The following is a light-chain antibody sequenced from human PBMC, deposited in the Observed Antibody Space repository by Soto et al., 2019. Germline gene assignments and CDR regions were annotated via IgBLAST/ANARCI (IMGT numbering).Light chain of an antibody. CDR2: GAS. Sequence: EMVLTQSPGTLSLSPGERATLSCRASQSVSSSYLAWYQQKPGQAPRLLIYGASSRATGIPDRFSGSGTGKDFNLTISRLEHEDFEMYYCPQYGSSIMYTFGQGNKLE. J-gene: IGKJ2*01. CDR1: QSVSSSY. CDR3: PQYGSSIMYT. V-gene: IGKV3-20*01.